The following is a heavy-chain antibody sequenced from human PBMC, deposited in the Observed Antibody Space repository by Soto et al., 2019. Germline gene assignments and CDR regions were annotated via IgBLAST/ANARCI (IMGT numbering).Heavy chain of an antibody. Sequence: QVQLVESGGGVVQPGRSLRLSCAASGFTFSSYAMHWVRQAPGKGLEWVAVISYDGSNKYYADSVKGRFTISRDNSKNTLYLQMNSLRAEDTAVYYCAREGTGESDYWGQGTLVTVSS. D-gene: IGHD7-27*01. CDR3: AREGTGESDY. CDR2: ISYDGSNK. J-gene: IGHJ4*02. CDR1: GFTFSSYA. V-gene: IGHV3-30-3*01.